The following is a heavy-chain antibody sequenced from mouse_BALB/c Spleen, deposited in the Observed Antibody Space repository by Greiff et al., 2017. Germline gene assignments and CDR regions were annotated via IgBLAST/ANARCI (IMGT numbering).Heavy chain of an antibody. Sequence: QVQLKESGPGLVQPSQSLSITCTVSGFSLTSYGVHWVRQSPGKGLEWLGVIWSGGSTDYNAAFISRLSISKDNSKSQVFFKMNSLQANDTAIYYCARTRYRYEGYYFDYWGQGTTLTVSS. CDR2: IWSGGST. V-gene: IGHV2-2*02. CDR1: GFSLTSYG. D-gene: IGHD2-14*01. J-gene: IGHJ2*01. CDR3: ARTRYRYEGYYFDY.